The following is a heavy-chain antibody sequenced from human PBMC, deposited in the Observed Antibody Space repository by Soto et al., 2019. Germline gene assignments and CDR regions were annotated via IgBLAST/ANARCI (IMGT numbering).Heavy chain of an antibody. CDR3: ARDSAMVLIYYYYGMDV. CDR1: GFTFSSYS. J-gene: IGHJ6*02. V-gene: IGHV3-48*02. D-gene: IGHD5-18*01. Sequence: GGSLRLSCAASGFTFSSYSMNWVRQAPGKGLEWVSYISSSSTIYYADSVKGRFTISRDNAKNSLYLQMNSLRDEDTAVYYCARDSAMVLIYYYYGMDVWGQGTTVTVSS. CDR2: ISSSSTI.